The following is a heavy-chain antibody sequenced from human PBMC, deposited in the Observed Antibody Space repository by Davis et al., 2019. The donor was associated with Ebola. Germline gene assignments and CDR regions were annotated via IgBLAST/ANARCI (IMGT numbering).Heavy chain of an antibody. J-gene: IGHJ6*02. V-gene: IGHV3-66*01. Sequence: GGSLRLSCAASGFTVSSNYMSWVRQAPGKGLEWVSVIYSGGSTYYADSVKGRFTISRDNSKNTLYLQMNSLRAEDTAVHYCARIQSGHHGMDVWGQGTTVTVSS. CDR3: ARIQSGHHGMDV. D-gene: IGHD3-10*01. CDR1: GFTVSSNY. CDR2: IYSGGST.